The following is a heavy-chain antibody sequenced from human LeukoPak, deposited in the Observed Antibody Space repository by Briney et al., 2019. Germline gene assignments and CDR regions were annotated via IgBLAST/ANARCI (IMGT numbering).Heavy chain of an antibody. CDR2: ISGSGGST. Sequence: GGSLRLSCAASGFTFYDYAMSWVRQAPGKGLEWVSAISGSGGSTYYADSVKGRFTISRDNSKNTLYLQMNSLRAEDTAVYYCAKDVLYLFYDSSGYYDYWGQGTLVTVSS. D-gene: IGHD3-22*01. J-gene: IGHJ4*02. CDR3: AKDVLYLFYDSSGYYDY. CDR1: GFTFYDYA. V-gene: IGHV3-23*01.